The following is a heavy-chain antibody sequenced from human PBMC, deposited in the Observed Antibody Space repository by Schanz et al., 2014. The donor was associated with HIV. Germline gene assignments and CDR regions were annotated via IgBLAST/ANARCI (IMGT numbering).Heavy chain of an antibody. V-gene: IGHV3-33*06. Sequence: QVQLVESGGGVVQPGRSLRVSCAASGFTFSTYAMHWARQAPGKGLEWVAAIWYDGTNKYYADSVKGRFTISRDTFKNTVYLQMNSLRSEDTAVYYCAKASESIFGVEGLDFWGQGTLVIVSS. CDR3: AKASESIFGVEGLDF. CDR2: IWYDGTNK. D-gene: IGHD3-3*01. CDR1: GFTFSTYA. J-gene: IGHJ4*02.